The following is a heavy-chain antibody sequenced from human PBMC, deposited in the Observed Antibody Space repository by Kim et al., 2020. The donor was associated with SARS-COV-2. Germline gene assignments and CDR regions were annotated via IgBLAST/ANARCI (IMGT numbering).Heavy chain of an antibody. CDR1: GGSISSSSYY. D-gene: IGHD1-7*01. CDR2: IYYSGST. J-gene: IGHJ5*02. CDR3: ARHGITGTTRSWFDP. Sequence: SETQSLTCTVSGGSISSSSYYWGWIRQPPGKGLEWIGSIYYSGSTYYNPSLKSRVTISVDTSKNQFSLKLSSVTAADTAVYYCARHGITGTTRSWFDPWGQGTLVTVSS. V-gene: IGHV4-39*01.